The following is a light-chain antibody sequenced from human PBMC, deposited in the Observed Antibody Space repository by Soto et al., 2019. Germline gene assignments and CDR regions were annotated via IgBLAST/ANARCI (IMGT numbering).Light chain of an antibody. V-gene: IGLV2-14*03. Sequence: QSALTQPASVSGSPGQSITISCTGTSSDIGAYNFVSWYQQHPGKAPKLMLYYVNLRPSGVSNRFSGSKSGNTASLTISGIQAEDEADYYCTSWTTITTMIFGGGTKLTVL. CDR2: YVN. CDR3: TSWTTITTMI. CDR1: SSDIGAYNF. J-gene: IGLJ2*01.